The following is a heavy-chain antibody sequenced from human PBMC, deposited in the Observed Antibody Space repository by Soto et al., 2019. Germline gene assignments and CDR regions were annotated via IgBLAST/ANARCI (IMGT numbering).Heavy chain of an antibody. J-gene: IGHJ4*02. CDR1: GFTFSSYS. V-gene: IGHV3-21*01. D-gene: IGHD3-9*01. CDR3: ARDPEYYDMAFAFDY. Sequence: GGSLILSWAASGFTFSSYSMNWVRQAPGKGLEWVSSISSSSSYIYYADSVKGRFTISRDNAKNSLYLQMNSLRAEDTAVYYCARDPEYYDMAFAFDYWGQGTLVTVSS. CDR2: ISSSSSYI.